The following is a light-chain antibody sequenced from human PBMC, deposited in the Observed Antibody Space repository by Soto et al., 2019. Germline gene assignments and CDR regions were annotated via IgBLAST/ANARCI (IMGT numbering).Light chain of an antibody. V-gene: IGKV1-5*01. CDR2: DAS. CDR1: QSISSW. Sequence: DIQMTQSPSTLSASVGDRVTITCRASQSISSWLAWYQQKPGKAPKLLIYDASSLESGVPSRFSGSGSGTEFTLTISSLQPDDFAPYYCQQYNSLLPFGGGTKVEIK. J-gene: IGKJ4*01. CDR3: QQYNSLLP.